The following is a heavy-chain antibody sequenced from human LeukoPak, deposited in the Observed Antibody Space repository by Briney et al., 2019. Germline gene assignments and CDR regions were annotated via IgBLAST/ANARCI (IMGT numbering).Heavy chain of an antibody. D-gene: IGHD2-2*01. V-gene: IGHV3-23*01. J-gene: IGHJ4*02. CDR1: GFAFSSYA. CDR3: AKGYCSSTSCYAAYFDY. CDR2: ISSSGGNT. Sequence: EESLRLSCAASGFAFSSYAMSWVRQAPGKGLEWVSGISSSGGNTYYADSVKGRFTISRDNSKNTLYLQMNSPRAEDTAVYYCAKGYCSSTSCYAAYFDYWGQGSLVTVSS.